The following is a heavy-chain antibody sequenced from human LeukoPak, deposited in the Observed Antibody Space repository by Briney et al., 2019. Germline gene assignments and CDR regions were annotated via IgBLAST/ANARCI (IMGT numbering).Heavy chain of an antibody. CDR3: ARDAGYSSPFDY. Sequence: SETLSLTCTVSGGSISSYYWSWIRQPPGKGLEWIGYIYYSGSTNYNPSLKSRVTISVDTSKNQFSLKLSSVTAADTAVYYRARDAGYSSPFDYWGQGTLVTVSS. CDR1: GGSISSYY. J-gene: IGHJ4*02. D-gene: IGHD6-13*01. V-gene: IGHV4-59*01. CDR2: IYYSGST.